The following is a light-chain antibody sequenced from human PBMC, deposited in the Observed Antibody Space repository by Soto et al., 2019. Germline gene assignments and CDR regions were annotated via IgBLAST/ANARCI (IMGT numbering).Light chain of an antibody. CDR3: QQYKSYSAFT. J-gene: IGKJ3*01. V-gene: IGKV1-5*03. CDR1: QRINSW. CDR2: KTS. Sequence: DIQMTQSPSTLSASVGDRVIITCRASQRINSWLAWYQQKPGKAPKLLIYKTSSLESGVPLRFSGSGSGTEFPLTISSLQPDDFATYYCQQYKSYSAFTFGPGNTVDIK.